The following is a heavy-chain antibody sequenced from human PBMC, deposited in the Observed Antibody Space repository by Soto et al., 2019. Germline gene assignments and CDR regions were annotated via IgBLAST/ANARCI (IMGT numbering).Heavy chain of an antibody. CDR2: ISSSSSTI. V-gene: IGHV3-48*01. CDR1: GFTFSSYS. CDR3: ARYCSGGSCYPGFDY. J-gene: IGHJ4*02. Sequence: GGSLRLSCAASGFTFSSYSMNWVRQAPGKGLEWVSYISSSSSTIYYADSVKGRFTISRDNAKNSLYLQMNSLRAEDTAVYYCARYCSGGSCYPGFDYWGQGTLVTVSS. D-gene: IGHD2-15*01.